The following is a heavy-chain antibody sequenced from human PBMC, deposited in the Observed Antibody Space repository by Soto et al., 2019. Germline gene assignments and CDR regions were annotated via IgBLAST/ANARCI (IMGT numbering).Heavy chain of an antibody. V-gene: IGHV4-59*01. Sequence: LSLTCTVSGGSISSYYWSWIRQPPGKGLEWIGYIYYSGSTNYNPSLKSRVTISVDTSKNQFPLKLSSVTAADTAVYYCARSPRVTIFGVVKRGYYYGMDVWGQGTTVTVSS. CDR3: ARSPRVTIFGVVKRGYYYGMDV. CDR1: GGSISSYY. D-gene: IGHD3-3*01. CDR2: IYYSGST. J-gene: IGHJ6*02.